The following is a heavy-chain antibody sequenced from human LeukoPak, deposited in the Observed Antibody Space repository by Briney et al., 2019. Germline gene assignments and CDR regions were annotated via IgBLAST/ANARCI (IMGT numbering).Heavy chain of an antibody. D-gene: IGHD5-18*01. V-gene: IGHV3-23*01. CDR3: AKATGYSYGYEPRYFDY. CDR2: ISGSGGST. J-gene: IGHJ4*02. CDR1: GFTFSSYA. Sequence: GRSLRLSCAASGFTFSSYAMHWVRQAPGKGLEWVSAISGSGGSTYYADSVKGRFTISRDNSKNTLYLQMNSLRAEDTAVYYCAKATGYSYGYEPRYFDYWGQGTLVTVSS.